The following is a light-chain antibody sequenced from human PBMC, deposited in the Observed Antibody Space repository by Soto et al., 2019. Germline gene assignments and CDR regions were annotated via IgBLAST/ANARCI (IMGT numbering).Light chain of an antibody. J-gene: IGLJ2*01. CDR1: SSNIGNNF. V-gene: IGLV1-51*01. Sequence: QSVLTQPPSVSAAPGQKVTISCSGSSSNIGNNFVSWYQQPPGTVPKLLIYDSNKRPSGIPDRFSGSKSGTSATLDVTGLQTGDEADYYCATWDTGPSVFVVFGGGTQLTVL. CDR2: DSN. CDR3: ATWDTGPSVFVV.